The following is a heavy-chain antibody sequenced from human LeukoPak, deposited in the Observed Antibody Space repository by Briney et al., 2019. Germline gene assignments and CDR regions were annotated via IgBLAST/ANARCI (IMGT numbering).Heavy chain of an antibody. CDR2: ISAYNGNT. Sequence: ASVKVSCKASGYTFSSYGISWVRQAPGQGLEWMGWISAYNGNTNYAQKLQGRVTMTTDTSTSTAYMELRSLRSDDTAVYYCARDHPITMVRGVISFDYWGQGTLVTVSS. J-gene: IGHJ4*02. CDR3: ARDHPITMVRGVISFDY. V-gene: IGHV1-18*01. CDR1: GYTFSSYG. D-gene: IGHD3-10*01.